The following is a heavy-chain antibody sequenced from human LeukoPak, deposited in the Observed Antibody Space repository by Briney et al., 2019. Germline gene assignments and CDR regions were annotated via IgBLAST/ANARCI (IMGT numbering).Heavy chain of an antibody. CDR1: GFIFEKYA. Sequence: GGSLRHSSAPPGFIFEKYAIHWVREAPEKGLEWVSLISGDGGSTFYADSVRGRLTISRDNTRKYLSLQMSSLRSEDTALYYCARESESSGWYDYWGQGTLVTVSS. J-gene: IGHJ4*02. D-gene: IGHD6-19*01. CDR2: ISGDGGST. CDR3: ARESESSGWYDY. V-gene: IGHV3-43*02.